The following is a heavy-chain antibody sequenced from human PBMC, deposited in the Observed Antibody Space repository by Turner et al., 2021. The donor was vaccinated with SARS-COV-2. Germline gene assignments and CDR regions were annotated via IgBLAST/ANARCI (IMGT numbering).Heavy chain of an antibody. CDR1: GGSISSSSYY. V-gene: IGHV4-39*01. D-gene: IGHD1-26*01. J-gene: IGHJ6*02. Sequence: QLQLQESGPGLVKPSETLSLTCPVSGGSISSSSYYWGWIRQPPGKGREWIGSIYYSGSTYYNPSLKSRVTISVETSKNQFSLKLSSVTAADTAVYYCAGEVVVLTTTHYGMDVWGQGTTVTVSS. CDR3: AGEVVVLTTTHYGMDV. CDR2: IYYSGST.